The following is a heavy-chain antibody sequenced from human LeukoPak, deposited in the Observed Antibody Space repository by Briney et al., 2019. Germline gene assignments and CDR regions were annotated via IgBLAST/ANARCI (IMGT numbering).Heavy chain of an antibody. CDR2: ISSSSSTI. J-gene: IGHJ4*02. Sequence: GGSLRLSCAASGFTFSSYSMNWVRQAPGKGLEWVSYISSSSSTIYYADSVKGRFTISRDNAKNSLYLQMNSLRAEDTAVYYCAASIAARLVDYWGQGTLVTVSS. D-gene: IGHD6-6*01. CDR1: GFTFSSYS. V-gene: IGHV3-48*04. CDR3: AASIAARLVDY.